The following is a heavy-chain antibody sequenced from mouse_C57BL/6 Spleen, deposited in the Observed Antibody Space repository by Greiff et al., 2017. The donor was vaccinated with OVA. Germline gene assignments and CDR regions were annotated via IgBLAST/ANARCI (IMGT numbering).Heavy chain of an antibody. Sequence: VQLKESGPGLVKPSQSLSLTCSVTGYSITSGYYWNWIRQFPGNKLEWMGYISYDGSNNYNPSLKNRISITRDTSKNQFFLKLNSVTTEDTATYYCAREGPYYYAMDYWGQGTSVTVSS. CDR1: GYSITSGYY. J-gene: IGHJ4*01. CDR2: ISYDGSN. V-gene: IGHV3-6*01. CDR3: AREGPYYYAMDY. D-gene: IGHD3-3*01.